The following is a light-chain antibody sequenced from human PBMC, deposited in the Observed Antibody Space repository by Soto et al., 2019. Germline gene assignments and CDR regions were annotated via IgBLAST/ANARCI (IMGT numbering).Light chain of an antibody. CDR3: SSYTSRSTWV. CDR1: SSDVGGYNY. Sequence: QSALTQPASVSGSPGQSITISCTGTSSDVGGYNYVAWYQQHLGKAPKVMIYEVSNRPSGVSNRFSGSKSGNTASLTISGLQAEDEGDYYCSSYTSRSTWVFGGGTKLTVL. V-gene: IGLV2-14*01. CDR2: EVS. J-gene: IGLJ3*02.